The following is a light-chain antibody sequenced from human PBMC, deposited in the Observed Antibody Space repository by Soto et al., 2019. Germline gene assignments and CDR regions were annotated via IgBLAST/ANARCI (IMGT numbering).Light chain of an antibody. J-gene: IGKJ1*01. CDR1: QSLLHSDGKTY. Sequence: EIVLTQTPLSLSVTPGQPASISCKSSQSLLHSDGKTYLYWYLQRPDQPPQAMVYEASNRFSGVRDRFSGSGSGTSITLKISRVETDDVGVYYCMEGTRFPRTFGQGTKAEIK. CDR2: EAS. CDR3: MEGTRFPRT. V-gene: IGKV2D-29*01.